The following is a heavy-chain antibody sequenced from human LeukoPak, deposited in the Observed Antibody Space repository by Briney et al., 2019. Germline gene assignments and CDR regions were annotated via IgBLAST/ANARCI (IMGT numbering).Heavy chain of an antibody. CDR3: TTHRGEWVLDS. D-gene: IGHD3-16*01. V-gene: IGHV3-15*01. J-gene: IGHJ4*02. Sequence: GGSLRLSCAASGFTFSNVWMSWVRQVPGKGLEWVGRIISISGGGTSDYPAPVKGRFAISRDDSKNTVYLQMNSLKTEDTAVYYCTTHRGEWVLDSWGQGTLVTVSS. CDR2: IISISGGGTS. CDR1: GFTFSNVW.